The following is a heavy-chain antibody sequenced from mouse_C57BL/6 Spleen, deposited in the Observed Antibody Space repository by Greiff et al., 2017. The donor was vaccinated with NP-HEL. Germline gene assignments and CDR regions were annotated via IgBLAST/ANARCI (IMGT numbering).Heavy chain of an antibody. Sequence: EVQLVESEGGLVQPGSSMKLSCTASGFTFSDYYMAWVRQVPEKGLEWVANINYDGSSTYYLDSLKSRFIISRDNAKNILYLQMSSLKSEDTATYYCARDRDSSGYGAMDYWGQGTSVTVSS. CDR1: GFTFSDYY. V-gene: IGHV5-16*01. J-gene: IGHJ4*01. D-gene: IGHD3-2*02. CDR2: INYDGSST. CDR3: ARDRDSSGYGAMDY.